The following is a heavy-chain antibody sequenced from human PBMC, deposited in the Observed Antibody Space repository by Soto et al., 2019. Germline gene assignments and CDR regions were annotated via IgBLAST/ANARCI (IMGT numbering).Heavy chain of an antibody. CDR2: IDPSDSYT. J-gene: IGHJ6*04. Sequence: GESLKISCKGSGYSFTSYWISWVRQMPGKGLEWMGRIDPSDSYTNYSPSFQGHVTISADKSISTAYLQWSSLKASDTAMYYCARPPLMTTVTTGFPNCHYGVVVWGKGTRVTVSS. CDR3: ARPPLMTTVTTGFPNCHYGVVV. V-gene: IGHV5-10-1*01. D-gene: IGHD4-17*01. CDR1: GYSFTSYW.